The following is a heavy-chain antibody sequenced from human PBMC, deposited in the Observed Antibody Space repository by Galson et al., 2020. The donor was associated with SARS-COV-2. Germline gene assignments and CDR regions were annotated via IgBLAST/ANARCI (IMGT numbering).Heavy chain of an antibody. CDR3: STLSSGPLDY. CDR1: TFTFSDYA. D-gene: IGHD6-19*01. J-gene: IGHJ4*02. Sequence: QLGESLKISCVASTFTFSDYAVHWVRQAPDKGLEWVALISYDGSKEYYADSVRGRFTISRDNFKNTVFLQMSSLRAEDTAVYYCSTLSSGPLDYWGQGTLVTVSS. V-gene: IGHV3-30*04. CDR2: ISYDGSKE.